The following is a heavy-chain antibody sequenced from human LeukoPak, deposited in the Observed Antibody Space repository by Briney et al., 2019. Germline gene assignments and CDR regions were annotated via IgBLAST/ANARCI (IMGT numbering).Heavy chain of an antibody. CDR3: ARGIAARLDAFDI. D-gene: IGHD6-6*01. CDR2: INPSGGST. J-gene: IGHJ3*02. Sequence: ASVTVSCTASGYTFTSYYMHWVRQAPGQGLEWMGIINPSGGSTSYAQKFQGRVTMTRDTSTSTVYMELSSLRSEDTAVYYCARGIAARLDAFDIWGQGTMVTVSS. CDR1: GYTFTSYY. V-gene: IGHV1-46*01.